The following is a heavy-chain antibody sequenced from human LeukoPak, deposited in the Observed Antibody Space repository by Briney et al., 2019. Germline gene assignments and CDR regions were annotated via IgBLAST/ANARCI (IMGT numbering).Heavy chain of an antibody. J-gene: IGHJ3*02. D-gene: IGHD3-22*01. CDR3: AKSLGYGLIDI. CDR1: GSSISSDYY. V-gene: IGHV4-38-2*02. CDR2: IYYSGST. Sequence: SETLSLTCTVSGSSISSDYYWGWIRQPPGKGLEWIGTIYYSGSTYYSPSLKSRVTISLDTSRNQFSLKLNSVTAADTAVYYCAKSLGYGLIDIWGQGTMVTVSS.